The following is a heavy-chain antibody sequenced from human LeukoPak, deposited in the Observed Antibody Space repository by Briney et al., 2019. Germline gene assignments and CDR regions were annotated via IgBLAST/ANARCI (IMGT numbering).Heavy chain of an antibody. D-gene: IGHD4-17*01. V-gene: IGHV1-2*06. CDR2: INPNSGGT. J-gene: IGHJ5*02. CDR3: ARVLTTVGWFDP. Sequence: ASVKVSCKASGYTFTGYYMHWVRQAPGQGLEWMGRINPNSGGTNYAQKFQGRVTMTRDTSISTAYMELSRRRSDDTAVYYCARVLTTVGWFDPWGQGTLVTVSS. CDR1: GYTFTGYY.